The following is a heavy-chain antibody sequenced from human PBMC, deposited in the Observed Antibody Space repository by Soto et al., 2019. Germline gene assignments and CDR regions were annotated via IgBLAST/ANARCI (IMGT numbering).Heavy chain of an antibody. J-gene: IGHJ6*02. CDR3: ARDAYGSGSYYNAYYGMDV. CDR1: VGSISSGGYY. V-gene: IGHV4-31*03. CDR2: IYYSGST. D-gene: IGHD3-10*01. Sequence: TLSRTGTVSVGSISSGGYYWSWILQHPGKGLEWIGYIYYSGSTYYNPSLKSRVTISVDTSKNQFSLKLSSVTAADTAVYYCARDAYGSGSYYNAYYGMDVWGQGTTVTVSS.